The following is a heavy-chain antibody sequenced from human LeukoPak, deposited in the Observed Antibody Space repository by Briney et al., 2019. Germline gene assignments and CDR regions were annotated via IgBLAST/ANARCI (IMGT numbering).Heavy chain of an antibody. Sequence: GASVKVSCKASGYTFSNYAMHWVRQAPGQRLEWMGWINSGNGNTMYAQKFQGRVTITRDTSASTAYMELSSLRSEDTAVCYCARGSSLLDYGDPLKWLDPWGQGTLVTVSS. CDR2: INSGNGNT. CDR1: GYTFSNYA. V-gene: IGHV1-3*04. CDR3: ARGSSLLDYGDPLKWLDP. D-gene: IGHD4-17*01. J-gene: IGHJ5*02.